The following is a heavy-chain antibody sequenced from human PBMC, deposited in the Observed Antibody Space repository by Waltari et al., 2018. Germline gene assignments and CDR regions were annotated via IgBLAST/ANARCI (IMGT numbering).Heavy chain of an antibody. CDR2: IYYSGST. D-gene: IGHD3-10*01. V-gene: IGHV4-59*01. J-gene: IGHJ6*04. CDR3: ARGNYGSLACMDV. CDR1: GCPISSYY. Sequence: QVQLQESGPGLVKPSETLSLTCTVSGCPISSYYWSWIRQPPGKGLEWIGYIYYSGSTNYNPSLKSRVTISVDTSKNQFSLKLSSVTAADTAVYYCARGNYGSLACMDVWGKGTTVTVSS.